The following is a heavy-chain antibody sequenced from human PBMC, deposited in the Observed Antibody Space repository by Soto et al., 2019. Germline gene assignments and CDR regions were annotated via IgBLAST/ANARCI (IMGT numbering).Heavy chain of an antibody. Sequence: PGGSLRLSCAASGFTFSSYAMSWVRQAPGKGLEWVSAISGSGGSTYYADSVKGRFTISRDNSKNTLYLQMNSLRAEDTAVYYCAKDWYSSGSTTKNYYYYYGMDVWGQGTTVTVSS. CDR1: GFTFSSYA. D-gene: IGHD6-19*01. CDR2: ISGSGGST. J-gene: IGHJ6*02. CDR3: AKDWYSSGSTTKNYYYYYGMDV. V-gene: IGHV3-23*01.